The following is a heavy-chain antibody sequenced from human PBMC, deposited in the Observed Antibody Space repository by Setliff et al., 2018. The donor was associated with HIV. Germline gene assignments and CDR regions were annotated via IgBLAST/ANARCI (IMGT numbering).Heavy chain of an antibody. CDR1: GYTFTAYY. CDR2: INAGSGNT. CDR3: ARVRCSGANCFNWFDF. V-gene: IGHV1-3*01. D-gene: IGHD2-15*01. Sequence: ASVKVSCKASGYTFTAYYIHWVRQAPGQRLEWLGWINAGSGNTRYSQKFQDRLTITRDTSARTVYMELSSLKSEDTAVYYCARVRCSGANCFNWFDFWGQGTPVTVSS. J-gene: IGHJ5*01.